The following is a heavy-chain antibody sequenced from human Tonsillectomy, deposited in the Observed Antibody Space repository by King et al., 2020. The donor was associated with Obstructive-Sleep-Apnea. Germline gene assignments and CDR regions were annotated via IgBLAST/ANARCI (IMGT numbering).Heavy chain of an antibody. CDR1: GYTFTSYA. CDR3: STSSAYKYYGMDV. Sequence: QLQLVQSGAELKKPGASVKVSCKASGYTFTSYAIHWVRQAPGQSLEWMGWIKADNGDRKYSEKFQGRVTITRDTSASTAYMELGSLRSADTAVYYCSTSSAYKYYGMDVWGQGTTVTVS. J-gene: IGHJ6*02. V-gene: IGHV1-3*01. D-gene: IGHD6-6*01. CDR2: IKADNGDR.